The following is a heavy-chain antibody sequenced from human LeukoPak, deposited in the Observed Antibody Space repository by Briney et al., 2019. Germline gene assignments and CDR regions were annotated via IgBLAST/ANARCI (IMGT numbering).Heavy chain of an antibody. D-gene: IGHD3-22*01. Sequence: ASVKVSCKASGGTFSSYAISWVRQAPGQGLEWMGWINPDSGGTNYAQKLQGWVTMTRDTSISTVYMELNRLRSDDTAVYFCARGGYDFDYWGQGTLVTVSS. CDR2: INPDSGGT. CDR3: ARGGYDFDY. J-gene: IGHJ4*02. CDR1: GGTFSSYA. V-gene: IGHV1-2*04.